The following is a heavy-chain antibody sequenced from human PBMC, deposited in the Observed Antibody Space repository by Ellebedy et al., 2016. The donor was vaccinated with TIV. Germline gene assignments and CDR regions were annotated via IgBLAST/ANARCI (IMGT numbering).Heavy chain of an antibody. CDR2: LSSDGDNR. V-gene: IGHV3-30-3*01. Sequence: GESLKISCAASGFTFSSYAMHWVRQAPGKGLEWVAVLSSDGDNRHYADPVKGRFTISRDNSRNTLTLQMSSLRPEDTAMYYCVSGDFAYWGQGTLVTVSS. CDR3: VSGDFAY. J-gene: IGHJ4*02. CDR1: GFTFSSYA.